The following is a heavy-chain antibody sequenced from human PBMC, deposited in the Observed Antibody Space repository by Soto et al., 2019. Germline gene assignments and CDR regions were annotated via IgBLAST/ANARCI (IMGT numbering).Heavy chain of an antibody. V-gene: IGHV4-39*01. CDR3: ARAPAVQSMYYYDSSASGWFDP. CDR2: IYYSGST. Sequence: SETLSLTCTVSGGSISSSSYYWGWIRQPPGKGLEWIGSIYYSGSTYYNPSLKSRVTISVDTSKNQFSLKLSSVTAADTAVYYCARAPAVQSMYYYDSSASGWFDPWGQGTLVSGSS. CDR1: GGSISSSSYY. J-gene: IGHJ5*02. D-gene: IGHD3-22*01.